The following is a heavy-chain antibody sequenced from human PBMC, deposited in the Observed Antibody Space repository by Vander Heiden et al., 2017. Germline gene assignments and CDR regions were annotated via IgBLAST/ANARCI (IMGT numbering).Heavy chain of an antibody. CDR2: ISSSSSYI. CDR3: ARERGGYCSSTSCYSDAFDI. Sequence: EVQLVESGGGLVKPGGSLRLSWEASGITCSSYSMNWVRQAPGKGLEWVSSISSSSSYIYYADSVKGRFTISRDNAKNSLYLQMNSLRAEDTAVYYCARERGGYCSSTSCYSDAFDIWGQGTMVTVSS. D-gene: IGHD2-2*03. V-gene: IGHV3-21*01. J-gene: IGHJ3*02. CDR1: GITCSSYS.